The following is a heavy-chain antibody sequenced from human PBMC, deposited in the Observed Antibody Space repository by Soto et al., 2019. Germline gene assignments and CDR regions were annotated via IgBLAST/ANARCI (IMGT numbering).Heavy chain of an antibody. J-gene: IGHJ4*02. CDR2: IKEDGSEK. CDR1: GFTFNGYW. D-gene: IGHD1-26*01. CDR3: ARWGERTSGFDY. V-gene: IGHV3-7*05. Sequence: TGGSLRLSCAASGFTFNGYWMSWVRQAPGKRLGWVANIKEDGSEKYYVDSVRGRFTISRDNAKNSLFLQMDSLRDDDTAVYYCARWGERTSGFDYWGRGTLVTVSS.